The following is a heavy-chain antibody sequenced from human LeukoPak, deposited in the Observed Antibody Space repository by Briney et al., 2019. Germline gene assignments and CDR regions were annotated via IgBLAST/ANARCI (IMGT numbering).Heavy chain of an antibody. J-gene: IGHJ5*02. CDR1: GGSISSSSYY. V-gene: IGHV4-39*01. Sequence: SETLSLTCTVSGGSISSSSYYWGWIRQPPGKGLEWIGSIYYSGSTYYNPSLKSRVTISVDTSKNQFSLKLSSVTAADTAVYYCARSPITIFGVVIMGQFDPWGQGTLVTVSS. CDR2: IYYSGST. D-gene: IGHD3-3*01. CDR3: ARSPITIFGVVIMGQFDP.